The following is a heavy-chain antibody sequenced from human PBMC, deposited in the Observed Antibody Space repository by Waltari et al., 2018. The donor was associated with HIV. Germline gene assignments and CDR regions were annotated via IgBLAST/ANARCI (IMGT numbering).Heavy chain of an antibody. Sequence: EVQLLESGGGLVQPGGSLRLSCAASGFPFSSYAMSWVRQAPGKGLEWVSAISGSGGSTYYADSVKGRFTISRDNSKNTLYLQMNSLRAEDTAVYYCAKDLSPMIVVVTTVVDYWGQGTLVTVSS. CDR2: ISGSGGST. V-gene: IGHV3-23*01. CDR1: GFPFSSYA. CDR3: AKDLSPMIVVVTTVVDY. D-gene: IGHD3-22*01. J-gene: IGHJ4*02.